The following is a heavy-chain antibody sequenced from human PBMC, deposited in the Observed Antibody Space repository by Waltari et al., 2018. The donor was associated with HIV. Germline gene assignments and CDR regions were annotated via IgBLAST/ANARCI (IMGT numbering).Heavy chain of an antibody. CDR2: IKYEGGKE. Sequence: LVQSGGGVAQAGRPLRLSCAASGIIIRNHAMHWVRQSADKRLEWVAVIKYEGGKEFVTDALKGRFIISRDNARDTLYLEMKALRVEDSGVYYCVRRSVVGLDLWGQGTTVIVS. D-gene: IGHD6-19*01. CDR3: VRRSVVGLDL. J-gene: IGHJ6*02. V-gene: IGHV3-30*04. CDR1: GIIIRNHA.